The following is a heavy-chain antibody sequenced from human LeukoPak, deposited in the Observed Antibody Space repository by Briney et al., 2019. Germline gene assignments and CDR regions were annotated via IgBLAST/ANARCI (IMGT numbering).Heavy chain of an antibody. CDR2: IYWDDDK. D-gene: IGHD3-10*01. V-gene: IGHV2-5*02. Sequence: SGPTLVKPTQTLTLTCTFSGFSLSTSGVGVGWIRQPPGKALEWLALIYWDDDKRYSPSLKSRLTITKDTSKNQVVLTMTNMDPVDTATYYCAHSYGSGSPNYYYYGMDVWGQGTTLTVSS. CDR3: AHSYGSGSPNYYYYGMDV. CDR1: GFSLSTSGVG. J-gene: IGHJ6*02.